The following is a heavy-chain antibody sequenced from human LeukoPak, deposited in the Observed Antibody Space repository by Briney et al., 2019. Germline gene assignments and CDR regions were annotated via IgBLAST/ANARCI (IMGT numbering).Heavy chain of an antibody. CDR3: AKDPSLSYDSSGYYYHY. Sequence: PGGSLRLSCAASGFTFSSYAMSWVRQAPGEGLEWVSGISGSGGNTYYADSVKGRFTISRDNSQSTLYLQMNSLRAEDTPVYYCAKDPSLSYDSSGYYYHYWGQGTLVTVSS. CDR2: ISGSGGNT. V-gene: IGHV3-23*01. CDR1: GFTFSSYA. J-gene: IGHJ4*02. D-gene: IGHD3-22*01.